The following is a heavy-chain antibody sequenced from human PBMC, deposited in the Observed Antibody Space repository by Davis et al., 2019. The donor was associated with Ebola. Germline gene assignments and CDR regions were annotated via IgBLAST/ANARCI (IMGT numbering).Heavy chain of an antibody. D-gene: IGHD3-22*01. CDR2: ISAYNGNT. Sequence: ASVKVSCKASGYTFTSYGISWVRQAPGQGLEWMGWISAYNGNTNYAQKLQGRVTMTTDTSTSTAYMELRGLRSDDTAVYYCARVRGPSGYYQNDAFDIWGQGTMVTVSS. CDR1: GYTFTSYG. V-gene: IGHV1-18*01. J-gene: IGHJ3*02. CDR3: ARVRGPSGYYQNDAFDI.